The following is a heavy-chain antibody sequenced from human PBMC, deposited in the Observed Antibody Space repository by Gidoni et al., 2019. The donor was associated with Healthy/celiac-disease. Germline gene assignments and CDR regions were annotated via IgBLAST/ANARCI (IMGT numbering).Heavy chain of an antibody. CDR1: GFTFSSYA. J-gene: IGHJ3*02. D-gene: IGHD2-2*01. CDR2: ISYDGSNK. V-gene: IGHV3-30*04. CDR3: ARENTYPDAFDI. Sequence: QVQLVESGGGVVQPGRSLRLSCAASGFTFSSYAMPWVRQAPGKGLEWVAVISYDGSNKYYADSVKGRFTISRDNSKNTLYLQMNSLRAEDTAVYYCARENTYPDAFDIWGQGTMVTVSA.